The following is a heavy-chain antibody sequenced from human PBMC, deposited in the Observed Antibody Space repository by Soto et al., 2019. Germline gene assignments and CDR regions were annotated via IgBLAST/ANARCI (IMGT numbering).Heavy chain of an antibody. V-gene: IGHV3-30-3*01. Sequence: QVQLVESGGGVVQPGRSLRLSCAASGFTFSSYVMHWVRQAPGKWLEWVAVISYDGSNKYYADSVKGRFTISRDNSKHTLYLQKHSLRAEDTAVYYCARAPNWYYFDYWGQGTLVTVSS. CDR2: ISYDGSNK. CDR3: ARAPNWYYFDY. D-gene: IGHD1-1*01. J-gene: IGHJ4*02. CDR1: GFTFSSYV.